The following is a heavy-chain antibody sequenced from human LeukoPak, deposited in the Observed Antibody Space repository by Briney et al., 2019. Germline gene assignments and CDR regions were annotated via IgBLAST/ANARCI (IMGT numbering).Heavy chain of an antibody. D-gene: IGHD2-15*01. J-gene: IGHJ4*02. CDR2: TYYRSKWYI. CDR3: ASGGLVRSAKGYFDY. V-gene: IGHV6-1*01. CDR1: GDSVSGNRAG. Sequence: SQTLSLTCAISGDSVSGNRAGWNWIRQSPSRGIEWMGRTYYRSKWYIDYAVSVKSRMTITPDTSKNQFSLQLNSVTPEDTAVYYCASGGLVRSAKGYFDYWGQGILVTVSS.